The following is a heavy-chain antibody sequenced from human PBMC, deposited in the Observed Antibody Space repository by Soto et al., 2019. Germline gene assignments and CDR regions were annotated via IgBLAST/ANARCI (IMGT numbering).Heavy chain of an antibody. Sequence: GGSLRLSCAASGFTFISYGMHWVRQAPGKGLEWVAVIWYDGSNKYYADSVKGRFTISRDNSKNTLYLQMNSLRAEDTAVYYCARDPAVAGDAFDIWGQGTMVTVSS. CDR3: ARDPAVAGDAFDI. D-gene: IGHD6-19*01. CDR2: IWYDGSNK. V-gene: IGHV3-33*01. J-gene: IGHJ3*02. CDR1: GFTFISYG.